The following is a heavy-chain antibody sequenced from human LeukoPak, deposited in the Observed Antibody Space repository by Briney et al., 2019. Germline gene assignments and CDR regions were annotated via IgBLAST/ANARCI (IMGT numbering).Heavy chain of an antibody. J-gene: IGHJ3*02. CDR3: AKDRARVATMVDGFEM. CDR1: GYTFTGHY. CDR2: INPNTGGT. D-gene: IGHD5-12*01. V-gene: IGHV1-2*02. Sequence: ASAKVSCKASGYTFTGHYMHWVRQAPGQGLEWMGWINPNTGGTKYAQKFQGRVTMTRDTSISTAYMELSSLRSDDTAVYYCAKDRARVATMVDGFEMWGQGTRVTVSS.